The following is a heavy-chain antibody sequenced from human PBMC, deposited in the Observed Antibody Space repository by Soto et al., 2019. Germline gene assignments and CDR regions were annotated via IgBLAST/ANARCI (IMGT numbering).Heavy chain of an antibody. CDR1: GFSLSRKGMS. Sequence: YGPTLVNPKQTLILTCAFSGFSLSRKGMSVSWIRQPPGKALEFLALIDWEEEKFYSPSLRTRLTVSKDTSKSQVVLTLTNVDPVDTATYYCTLLTNWNYEYYFDYWGQGTLVTVSS. D-gene: IGHD1-7*01. J-gene: IGHJ4*02. CDR3: TLLTNWNYEYYFDY. V-gene: IGHV2-70*01. CDR2: IDWEEEK.